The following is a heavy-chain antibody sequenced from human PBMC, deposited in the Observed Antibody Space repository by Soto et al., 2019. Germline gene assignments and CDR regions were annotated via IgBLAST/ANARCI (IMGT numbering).Heavy chain of an antibody. J-gene: IGHJ3*02. V-gene: IGHV1-69*02. CDR3: ARGLSGGIGSVFDI. CDR2: IIPILGIA. Sequence: ASVKVSCKASGGTFSSYTISWVRQAPGQGLEWMGRIIPILGIANYAQKFQGRVTITADKSTSTAYMELSSLRSEDTGVYYCARGLSGGIGSVFDIWGQGTMVTVSS. CDR1: GGTFSSYT. D-gene: IGHD3-10*01.